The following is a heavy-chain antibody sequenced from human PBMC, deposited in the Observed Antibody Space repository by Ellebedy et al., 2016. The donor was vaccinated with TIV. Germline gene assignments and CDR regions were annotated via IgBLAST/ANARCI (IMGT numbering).Heavy chain of an antibody. CDR1: GGTFSNYA. V-gene: IGHV1-69*04. D-gene: IGHD3-22*01. CDR2: ITPVLDAV. J-gene: IGHJ5*02. CDR3: ARGSVYDSSGYYYGGRSDA. Sequence: AASVKVSCKASGGTFSNYAISWIRQAPGQGLEWMGRITPVLDAVYYAQTFQGRVTFTADKSTNTVYMELGSLGSEDTAVYSCARGSVYDSSGYYYGGRSDAWGQGSLVTVSS.